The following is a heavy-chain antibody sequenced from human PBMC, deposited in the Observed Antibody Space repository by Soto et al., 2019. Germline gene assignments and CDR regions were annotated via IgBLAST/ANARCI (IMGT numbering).Heavy chain of an antibody. Sequence: ASVKVSCKASGYAFTSYDINWVRQATGQGLEWMGWMNPNSGNTGHAQKFQGRVTMTRNTSISTAYMELSSLRSEDTAVYYCARTRPTYYDFWSGYSPRTAFDIWGQGTMVTVSS. D-gene: IGHD3-3*01. CDR3: ARTRPTYYDFWSGYSPRTAFDI. CDR1: GYAFTSYD. J-gene: IGHJ3*02. V-gene: IGHV1-8*01. CDR2: MNPNSGNT.